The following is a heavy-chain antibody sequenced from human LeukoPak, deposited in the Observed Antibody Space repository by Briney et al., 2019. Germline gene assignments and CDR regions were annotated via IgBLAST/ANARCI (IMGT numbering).Heavy chain of an antibody. V-gene: IGHV3-33*01. D-gene: IGHD3-22*01. CDR3: AREDSSGAFDI. J-gene: IGHJ3*02. CDR1: GFTFRSYD. CDR2: VWYDESNK. Sequence: GGSLRLSCAASGFTFRSYDVHWVRQAPGKGLEWVAVVWYDESNKYYVDSVKGRFTISRDNSKNTLYLQMNSLRVEDTALYYCAREDSSGAFDIWGQGTMVTVSS.